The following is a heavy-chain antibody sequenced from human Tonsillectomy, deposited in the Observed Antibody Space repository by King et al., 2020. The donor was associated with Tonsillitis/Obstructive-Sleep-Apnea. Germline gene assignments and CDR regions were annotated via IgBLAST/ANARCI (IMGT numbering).Heavy chain of an antibody. CDR3: AREDCSSTSCYKGAFDI. V-gene: IGHV3-20*04. CDR1: GFTFDDYG. D-gene: IGHD2-2*02. J-gene: IGHJ3*02. CDR2: INWNGGST. Sequence: VQLVESGGGVVRPGGSLRLSCAASGFTFDDYGMSWVRQAPGKGLEWVSGINWNGGSTGYADSVKGRFTISRANAKNSLYLQMNSLRAEDTALYYCAREDCSSTSCYKGAFDIWGQGTMVTVSS.